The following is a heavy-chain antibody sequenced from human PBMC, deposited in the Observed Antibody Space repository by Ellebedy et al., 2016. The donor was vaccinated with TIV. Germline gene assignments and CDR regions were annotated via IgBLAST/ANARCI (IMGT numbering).Heavy chain of an antibody. CDR3: ARASARGSFGY. Sequence: AASVKVSCKASGYTFTSYAMHWVRQAPGQRLEWMGWINAGNGDTKYSQTFQGRVTITRDTSASTAYMELSSLRSEDTAVYYCARASARGSFGYWGQGTLVTVSS. V-gene: IGHV1-3*01. D-gene: IGHD6-6*01. J-gene: IGHJ4*02. CDR2: INAGNGDT. CDR1: GYTFTSYA.